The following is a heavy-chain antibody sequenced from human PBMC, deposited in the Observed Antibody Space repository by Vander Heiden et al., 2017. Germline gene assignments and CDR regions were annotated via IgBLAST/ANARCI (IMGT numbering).Heavy chain of an antibody. V-gene: IGHV4-59*01. Sequence: QVQLQESGPGLVQPSETLSLTCTVSGGSISTYYWSWIRQPPGKGLEWIGYIYDGGSTNYNPSLKSRVTISVGTSKNQYSLKLSSVTAADTAVYYCARDGAVAGMGSFDYWGQGALVTVSS. CDR2: IYDGGST. J-gene: IGHJ4*02. D-gene: IGHD6-19*01. CDR1: GGSISTYY. CDR3: ARDGAVAGMGSFDY.